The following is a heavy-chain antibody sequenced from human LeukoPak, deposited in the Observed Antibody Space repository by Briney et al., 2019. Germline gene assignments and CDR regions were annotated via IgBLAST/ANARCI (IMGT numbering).Heavy chain of an antibody. CDR3: ASYGDYQKPGFDY. D-gene: IGHD4-17*01. J-gene: IGHJ4*02. CDR2: INPNSGGT. Sequence: ASVKVSCKASGYTFTGYYMHWVRQAPGQGLEWMGRINPNSGGTNYAQTFQGRVTMTRDTSINTPYMELSRLRSDDTAVYYCASYGDYQKPGFDYWGQGTLVTVSS. V-gene: IGHV1-2*06. CDR1: GYTFTGYY.